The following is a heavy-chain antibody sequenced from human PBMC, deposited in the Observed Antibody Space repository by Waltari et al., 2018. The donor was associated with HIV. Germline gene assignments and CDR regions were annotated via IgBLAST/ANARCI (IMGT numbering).Heavy chain of an antibody. Sequence: EVQLVASGGGLVQPGRSLRLFCAASGFPFDDYAMHWSSGISWKRCDIGYADSVKGRFNSSRDNAKNSQYLQMNSLSAEDTALYYCATDIHYCSGGSCYSQLYYYGMDGWGQGTTVSVS. J-gene: IGHJ6*02. CDR2: ISWKRCDI. V-gene: IGHV3-9*01. CDR3: ATDIHYCSGGSCYSQLYYYGMDG. CDR1: GFPFDDYA. D-gene: IGHD2-15*01.